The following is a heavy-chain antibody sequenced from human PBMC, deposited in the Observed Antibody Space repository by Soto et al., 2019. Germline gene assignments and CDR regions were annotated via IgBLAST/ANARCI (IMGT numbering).Heavy chain of an antibody. D-gene: IGHD2-2*03. Sequence: GGSLRLSCAASGFSFRNAWMNWVRQAPGRGLEWVGRIKSKADGGTTDYAAPVKDRFTISRDDSKDTLYLQMNSLRDEDTAVYYCARDGYCVSTTCYFLPDVWGQGTTVTVSS. V-gene: IGHV3-15*07. CDR1: GFSFRNAW. J-gene: IGHJ6*02. CDR3: ARDGYCVSTTCYFLPDV. CDR2: IKSKADGGTT.